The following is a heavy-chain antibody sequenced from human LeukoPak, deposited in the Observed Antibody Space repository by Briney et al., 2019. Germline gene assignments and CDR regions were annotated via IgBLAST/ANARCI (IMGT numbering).Heavy chain of an antibody. V-gene: IGHV4-59*08. CDR1: GGSISSYY. CDR3: ARRRYYYGSGSYSNWFDP. CDR2: IYYSGST. J-gene: IGHJ5*02. D-gene: IGHD3-10*01. Sequence: PSETLSLTCTVSGGSISSYYWSWIRQPPGKGLEWIGYIYYSGSTNYNPSLKSRVTISVDTSKNQFSLKLSSVTAADTAVYYCARRRYYYGSGSYSNWFDPWGQGTLVTVSS.